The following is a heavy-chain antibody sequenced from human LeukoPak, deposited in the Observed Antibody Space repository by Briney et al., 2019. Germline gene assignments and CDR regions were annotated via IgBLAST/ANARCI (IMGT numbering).Heavy chain of an antibody. V-gene: IGHV1-46*01. CDR1: GYTFTSYY. Sequence: GASVKVSCKASGYTFTSYYMHWVRQAPGQGLEWMRIINPSGGSTSYAQKFQGRVTMTRDTSTSTVYMELSSLRSEDTAVYYCARDPYSYYYGMDVWGQGTTVTVSS. J-gene: IGHJ6*02. CDR2: INPSGGST. CDR3: ARDPYSYYYGMDV.